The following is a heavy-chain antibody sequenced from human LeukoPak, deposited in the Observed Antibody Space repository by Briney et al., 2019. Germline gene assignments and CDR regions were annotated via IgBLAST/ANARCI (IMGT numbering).Heavy chain of an antibody. J-gene: IGHJ6*04. CDR3: ARVIAARFYYYGMDV. CDR2: INPNSGGT. CDR1: GYTFTGYY. Sequence: GASVKVSCKASGYTFTGYYMHWVRQAPGQGLEWMGWINPNSGGTNYAQKFQGRVTMTRDTSISTAYMELSRLRSDDTAVYYCARVIAARFYYYGMDVWGKGTTVTVSS. D-gene: IGHD6-6*01. V-gene: IGHV1-2*02.